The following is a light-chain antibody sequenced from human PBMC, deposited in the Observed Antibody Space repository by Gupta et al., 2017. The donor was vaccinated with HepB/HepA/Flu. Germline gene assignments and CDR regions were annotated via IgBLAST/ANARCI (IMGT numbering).Light chain of an antibody. CDR2: GAS. Sequence: SPGTLSLSPGERATLSCRASQSVSSSYLAWYQQRPGQAPRLLIYGASSRATGSSDRFSGSGSGTDFTLTISRLEPEDFAVYYCQQYGSSPWTFGQGTKVESK. CDR1: QSVSSSY. J-gene: IGKJ1*01. V-gene: IGKV3-20*01. CDR3: QQYGSSPWT.